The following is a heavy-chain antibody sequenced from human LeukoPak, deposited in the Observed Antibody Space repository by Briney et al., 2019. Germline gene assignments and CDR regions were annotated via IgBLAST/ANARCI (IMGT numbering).Heavy chain of an antibody. CDR1: GFTVSKNY. D-gene: IGHD1-14*01. CDR3: ARSPQPFPLYYYYMDV. CDR2: IYSDGST. J-gene: IGHJ6*03. Sequence: GGSLRLSCAASGFTVSKNYMSWVRQAPGKGLEWVSVIYSDGSTHYADSVKGRFTISRDNSKNTLYLQMNSLRAEDTAVYYCARSPQPFPLYYYYMDVWGKGTTVTIAS. V-gene: IGHV3-53*01.